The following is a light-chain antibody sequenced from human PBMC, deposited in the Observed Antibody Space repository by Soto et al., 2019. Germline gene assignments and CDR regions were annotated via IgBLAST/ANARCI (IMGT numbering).Light chain of an antibody. CDR1: QSVDNNY. CDR3: QQCAHSPLT. Sequence: EIVLTQSPGTLSLSPGERATLSCRASQSVDNNYLAWFQQKPGQAPRLLIDDASRRATGIPDRFSGSGSGTDLPLTISRLEPEDFSVYYCQQCAHSPLTFGGGTKVEIK. V-gene: IGKV3-20*01. J-gene: IGKJ4*02. CDR2: DAS.